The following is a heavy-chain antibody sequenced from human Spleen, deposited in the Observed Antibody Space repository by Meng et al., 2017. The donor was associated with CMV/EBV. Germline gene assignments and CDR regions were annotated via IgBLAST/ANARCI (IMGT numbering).Heavy chain of an antibody. CDR1: GYTFTGYY. V-gene: IGHV1-2*02. J-gene: IGHJ4*02. CDR3: ATVLGGWEVALDY. CDR2: INPNTGDT. Sequence: ASVKVSCKASGYTFTGYYMHWVRQAPGQGLEWMGWINPNTGDTNYAPIFQGRVTMTRDTSIATAYTELSNLRSDDSAIYYCATVLGGWEVALDYWGQGALVTVSS. D-gene: IGHD1-26*01.